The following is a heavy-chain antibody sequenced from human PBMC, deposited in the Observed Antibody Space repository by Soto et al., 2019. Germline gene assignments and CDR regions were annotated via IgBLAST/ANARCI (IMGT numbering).Heavy chain of an antibody. CDR3: ARESRYYYDSSGPGSPPYFDY. CDR2: INAGNGNT. V-gene: IGHV1-3*01. D-gene: IGHD3-22*01. CDR1: GYTFTSYA. Sequence: GASVKVSCKASGYTFTSYAMHWVRQAPGQRLEWMGWINAGNGNTKYSQKFQGRVTITRDTSASTAYMELSSLRSEDTAVYYCARESRYYYDSSGPGSPPYFDYWGQGTLVTVSS. J-gene: IGHJ4*02.